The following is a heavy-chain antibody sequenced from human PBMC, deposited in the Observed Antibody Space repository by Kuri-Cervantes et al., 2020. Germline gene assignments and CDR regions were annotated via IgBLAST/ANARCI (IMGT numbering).Heavy chain of an antibody. CDR2: ISAYNGNT. D-gene: IGHD3-10*01. V-gene: IGHV1-18*01. CDR3: ARDRGARGGAWFDP. J-gene: IGHJ5*02. CDR1: GYTFTSYG. Sequence: ASVKVSCKASGYTFTSYGISWVRQAPGQGLEWMGWISAYNGNTNYAQKLQGRVTMTTDTSTSTAYMERRSLGSDDTAVYYWARDRGARGGAWFDPWGQGTLVTVSS.